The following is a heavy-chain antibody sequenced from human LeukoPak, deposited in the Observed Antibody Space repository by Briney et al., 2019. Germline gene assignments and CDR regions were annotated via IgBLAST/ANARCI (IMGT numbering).Heavy chain of an antibody. CDR2: ISSSSTI. D-gene: IGHD3-9*01. J-gene: IGHJ6*03. CDR1: GFTFSSYS. V-gene: IGHV3-48*04. CDR3: ARDQGHDIPVRYYYYMDV. Sequence: GGSLRLSCAASGFTFSSYSMNWVRQAPGKGLEWVSYISSSSTIYYADSVKGRFTISRDNAKNSLYLQMNSLRAEDTAVYYCARDQGHDIPVRYYYYMDVWGKGTTVTVSS.